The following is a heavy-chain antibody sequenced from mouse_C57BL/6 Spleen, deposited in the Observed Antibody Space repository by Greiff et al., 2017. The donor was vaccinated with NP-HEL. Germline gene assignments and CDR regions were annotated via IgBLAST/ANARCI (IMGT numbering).Heavy chain of an antibody. V-gene: IGHV1-63*01. D-gene: IGHD2-1*01. Sequence: QVHVKQSGAELVRPGTSVKMSCKASGYTFTNYWIGWAKQRPGHGLEWIGDIYPGGGYTNYNEKFKGKATLTADKSSSTAYMQFSSLTSEDSAIYYCARGDYGNYDYWGQSTTLTVSS. J-gene: IGHJ2*01. CDR1: GYTFTNYW. CDR3: ARGDYGNYDY. CDR2: IYPGGGYT.